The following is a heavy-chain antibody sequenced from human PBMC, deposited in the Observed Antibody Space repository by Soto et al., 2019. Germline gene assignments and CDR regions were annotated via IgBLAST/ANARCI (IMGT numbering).Heavy chain of an antibody. V-gene: IGHV1-2*02. D-gene: IGHD3-16*01. J-gene: IGHJ4*02. CDR1: GYTFNDYY. CDR3: ATLGAGAFDY. CDR2: INPNSGGT. Sequence: GASVKVSCKASGYTFNDYYIHWVRQAPGQGLEGVGWINPNSGGTKYAQKFQGRVTMTRDTSISTAYMELSRLRTDDTAVYYCATLGAGAFDYWGQGSLVTVSS.